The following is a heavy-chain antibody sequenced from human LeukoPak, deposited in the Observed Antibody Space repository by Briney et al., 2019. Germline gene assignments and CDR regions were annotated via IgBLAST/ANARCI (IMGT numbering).Heavy chain of an antibody. CDR3: ARGTQWLVPYYMDV. CDR2: INPSAGST. J-gene: IGHJ6*03. V-gene: IGHV1-46*01. D-gene: IGHD6-19*01. Sequence: ASVKVSCKASGYTFTSYYMHWVRQAPGQGLEWVGIINPSAGSTSYTQNFQGRVTMTRDMSTSTVYMELSSLRSEDTAVYYCARGTQWLVPYYMDVWGKGTTVTVSS. CDR1: GYTFTSYY.